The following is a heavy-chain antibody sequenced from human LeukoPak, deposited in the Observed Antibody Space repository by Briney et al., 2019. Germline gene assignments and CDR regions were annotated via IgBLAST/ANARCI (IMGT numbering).Heavy chain of an antibody. Sequence: PGGSLRLSYAASGFTFSSYSMNWVRQAPGKGLEWVSSISSSSSYIYYADSVKGRFTISRDNAKNSLYLQMNSLRAEDTAVYYCASRGSYGGGWFDPWGQGTLVTVSS. CDR2: ISSSSSYI. CDR1: GFTFSSYS. D-gene: IGHD1-26*01. J-gene: IGHJ5*02. CDR3: ASRGSYGGGWFDP. V-gene: IGHV3-21*01.